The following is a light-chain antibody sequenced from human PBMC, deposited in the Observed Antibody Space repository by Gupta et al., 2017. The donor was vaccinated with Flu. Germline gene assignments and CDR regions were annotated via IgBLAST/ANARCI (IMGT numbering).Light chain of an antibody. J-gene: IGLJ3*02. CDR1: NLLPST. CDR3: QGWECKSDHWV. V-gene: IGLV3-21*02. CDR2: EPT. Sequence: YELTQPPSVSVPPGQTPTTTWAGKNLLPSTIPWYQQRPGQAPRFSVFEPTARPPGFPDRFSGSSSGHTATLTITEVEAGDEDDYYGQGWECKSDHWVFCGGTKLTVL.